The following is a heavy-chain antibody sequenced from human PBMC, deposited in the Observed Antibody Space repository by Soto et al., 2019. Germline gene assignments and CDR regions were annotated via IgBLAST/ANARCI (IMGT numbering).Heavy chain of an antibody. D-gene: IGHD3-10*01. CDR2: ISSSGSTI. V-gene: IGHV3-11*01. Sequence: PGGSLRLSCAASGFTFSDYYMSWIRQAPGKGLEWVSYISSSGSTIYYADSVKGRFTISRDNAKNSLYLQMNSLRAEDTAVYYCARDQSYYGSGSYPYYYYGMDVWGQATTVTVSS. J-gene: IGHJ6*02. CDR1: GFTFSDYY. CDR3: ARDQSYYGSGSYPYYYYGMDV.